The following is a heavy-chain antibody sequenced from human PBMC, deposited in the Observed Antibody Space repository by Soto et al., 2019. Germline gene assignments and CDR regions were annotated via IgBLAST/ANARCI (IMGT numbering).Heavy chain of an antibody. CDR3: ARYSEPGVAAIWDFDL. V-gene: IGHV4-31*03. J-gene: IGHJ2*01. Sequence: SDTLSLTCTVSGGSISSGGYYWSWIRQHPGKGLEWIGYIYYSGSTYYNPSLKSRVTISVDTSKNQFSLKLSSVTAADTAVYYCARYSEPGVAAIWDFDLWGRGTLV. CDR1: GGSISSGGYY. D-gene: IGHD2-15*01. CDR2: IYYSGST.